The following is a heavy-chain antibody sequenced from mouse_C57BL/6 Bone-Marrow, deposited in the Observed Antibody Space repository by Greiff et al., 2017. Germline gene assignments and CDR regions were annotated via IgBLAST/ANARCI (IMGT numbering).Heavy chain of an antibody. CDR2: INPNNVGT. V-gene: IGHV1-26*01. Sequence: EVQLQQSGPELVKPGASVKISCKASGYTFTDYYMNGVKQSHGKSLEWIGDINPNNVGTSYNQKFKGKATLTVDTYSSTAYMELRSLTSEDSAVYYCGRGGNFDYWGQGTTLTVSS. CDR3: GRGGNFDY. CDR1: GYTFTDYY. J-gene: IGHJ2*01.